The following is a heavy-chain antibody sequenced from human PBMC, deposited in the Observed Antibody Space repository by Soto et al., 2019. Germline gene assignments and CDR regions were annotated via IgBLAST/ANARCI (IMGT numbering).Heavy chain of an antibody. Sequence: SVKVSCKASGGTFSSYAISWVRQAPGQGLEWMGGIIPIFGTANYAQKFQGRVTITADESTSTAYMELRSLRSDDTAVYYCARDLQAAAGTVGWFDPWGQGTQVTVSS. CDR1: GGTFSSYA. CDR3: ARDLQAAAGTVGWFDP. D-gene: IGHD6-13*01. J-gene: IGHJ5*02. CDR2: IIPIFGTA. V-gene: IGHV1-69*13.